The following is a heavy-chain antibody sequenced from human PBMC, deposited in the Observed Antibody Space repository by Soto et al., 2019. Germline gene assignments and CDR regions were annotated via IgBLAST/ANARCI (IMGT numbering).Heavy chain of an antibody. Sequence: KPGGSLRLSCAASGFTFTNAWMSWVRQAPGKGLECVGRIKSKTDGGTTDYAAPVKGRFTISRDDSKNTLYLQMNSLKTEDTAVYYGTTDFKGDLETDYWGQGTLVTVYS. CDR2: IKSKTDGGTT. J-gene: IGHJ4*02. CDR1: GFTFTNAW. D-gene: IGHD3-3*01. V-gene: IGHV3-15*01. CDR3: TTDFKGDLETDY.